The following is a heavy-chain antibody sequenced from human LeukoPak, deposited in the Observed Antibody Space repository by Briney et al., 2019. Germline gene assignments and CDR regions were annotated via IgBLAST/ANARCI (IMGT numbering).Heavy chain of an antibody. CDR2: IYHSGST. V-gene: IGHV4-38-2*02. D-gene: IGHD3-10*01. CDR3: ARAAPMVRGIITPKTIDY. Sequence: SETLSLTCTVSGYSISSGYYWGWIRQPPGKGLEWIGGIYHSGSTSYNPSLNSRVTISADTSKNQFSLKLSSVTAADTAVYCCARAAPMVRGIITPKTIDYWGQGTLVTVSS. J-gene: IGHJ4*02. CDR1: GYSISSGYY.